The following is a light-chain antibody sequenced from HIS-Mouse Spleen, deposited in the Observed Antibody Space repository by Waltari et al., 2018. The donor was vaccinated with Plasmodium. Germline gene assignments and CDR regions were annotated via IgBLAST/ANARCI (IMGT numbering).Light chain of an antibody. CDR1: SLRSYY. CDR3: NSRDSSGTHGV. V-gene: IGLV3-19*01. J-gene: IGLJ2*01. Sequence: SSELTQDPAVSVALGQTVRITCQGDSLRSYYASWYQQKPGQAPVLVIYGKNNRPSGIPDRFSGSSTGNTASLTITGAQAEDEADYYCNSRDSSGTHGVFGGGNKLTVL. CDR2: GKN.